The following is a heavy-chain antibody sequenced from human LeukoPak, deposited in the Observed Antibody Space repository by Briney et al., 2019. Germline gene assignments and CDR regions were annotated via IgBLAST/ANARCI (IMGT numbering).Heavy chain of an antibody. D-gene: IGHD3-10*01. CDR3: VHYGDY. CDR2: ISHSGTT. Sequence: SETLSLTCAVYGGSLSGYNWNWIRQPPGKGLEWIAEISHSGTTHYNPSLKSRVTISVDTSKNQFSLKLTSVTAADTAVYYCVHYGDYWGQGTLVTVSS. V-gene: IGHV4-34*01. CDR1: GGSLSGYN. J-gene: IGHJ4*02.